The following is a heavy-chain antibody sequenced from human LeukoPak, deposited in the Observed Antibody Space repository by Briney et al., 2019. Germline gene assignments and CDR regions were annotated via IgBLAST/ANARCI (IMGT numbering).Heavy chain of an antibody. D-gene: IGHD3-10*01. J-gene: IGHJ4*02. V-gene: IGHV3-23*01. CDR2: VSGSGGST. CDR3: AKGRVRGVNVFDY. Sequence: GGSLRLSCAASGFTFSSYAMSWVRQAPGKGLEWVSAVSGSGGSTYYADSVKGRFTISRDNSKNTLYLQMNSLRAEDTAVYYCAKGRVRGVNVFDYWGQGTLVTVSS. CDR1: GFTFSSYA.